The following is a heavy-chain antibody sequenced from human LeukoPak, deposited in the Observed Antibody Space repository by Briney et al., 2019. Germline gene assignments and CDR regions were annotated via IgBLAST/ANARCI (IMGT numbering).Heavy chain of an antibody. Sequence: SETLSLTCAVYGGSFSGYYWSWIRQPPGKGLEWIGEINHSGSTNYNPSLKSRVTISVDTSKNQFSLKLSSVTAADTAVYYCARGLVGATHFDYWGQGTLVTVSS. J-gene: IGHJ4*02. CDR1: GGSFSGYY. D-gene: IGHD1-26*01. V-gene: IGHV4-34*01. CDR3: ARGLVGATHFDY. CDR2: INHSGST.